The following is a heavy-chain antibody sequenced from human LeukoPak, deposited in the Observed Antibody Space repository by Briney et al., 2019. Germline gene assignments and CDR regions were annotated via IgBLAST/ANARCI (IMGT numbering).Heavy chain of an antibody. CDR3: ATVGEEYGDLYYFDN. D-gene: IGHD4-17*01. J-gene: IGHJ4*02. V-gene: IGHV3-30*02. CDR1: GFTFSSYG. CDR2: IRFDGSNK. Sequence: GGTLRLSCAASGFTFSSYGMSWVRQAPGKGLEWVAFIRFDGSNKNYADSVKGRFTISRDNSKKTLFLQMKSLRREDTAVYYCATVGEEYGDLYYFDNWGQGTLVIVST.